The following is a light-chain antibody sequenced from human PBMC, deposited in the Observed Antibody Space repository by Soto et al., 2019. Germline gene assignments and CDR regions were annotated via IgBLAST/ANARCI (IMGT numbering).Light chain of an antibody. CDR3: LQDDNYPRT. CDR2: AAS. Sequence: AIQMTQSPSSLSASIGDRVTLTCRASQDIRNELGWYQQKPGKAPKLLIYAASTLQSGVPSRFTGSGSGTDFTLTINSLQPEDFATYYCLQDDNYPRTF. V-gene: IGKV1-6*02. J-gene: IGKJ1*01. CDR1: QDIRNE.